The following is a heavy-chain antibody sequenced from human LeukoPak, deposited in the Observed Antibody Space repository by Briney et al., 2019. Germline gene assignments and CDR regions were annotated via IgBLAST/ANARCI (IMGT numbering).Heavy chain of an antibody. Sequence: GGSLRLSCAASGLTVSSNYMSWVRQAPGKGLEWVSVIYSGGSTYYADYVKGRFTISRDNSKNTLYLQMNSLRAEDTAVYYCARVLRASIDYWGQGTLVTVSS. CDR1: GLTVSSNY. CDR2: IYSGGST. V-gene: IGHV3-53*01. CDR3: ARVLRASIDY. J-gene: IGHJ4*02. D-gene: IGHD1-26*01.